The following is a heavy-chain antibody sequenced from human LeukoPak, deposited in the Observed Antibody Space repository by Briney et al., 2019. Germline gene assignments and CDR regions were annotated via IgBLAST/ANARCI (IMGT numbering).Heavy chain of an antibody. CDR2: MHYKGIS. J-gene: IGHJ4*02. CDR1: GDSISNSY. D-gene: IGHD2-8*01. Sequence: SETLSLTCTVSGDSISNSYWNWIRQPPGKGLECIGYMHYKGISNYNPSLKSRVTISLDTSKNQFSLKLSSVTAADTAVYYCARAVSASTVYYFDSWGQGTLVTVST. V-gene: IGHV4-59*01. CDR3: ARAVSASTVYYFDS.